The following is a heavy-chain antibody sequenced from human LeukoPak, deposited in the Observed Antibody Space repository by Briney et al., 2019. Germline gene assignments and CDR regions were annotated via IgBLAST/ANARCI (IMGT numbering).Heavy chain of an antibody. V-gene: IGHV1-18*01. CDR2: ISAYNGNT. CDR1: GYTFTSYG. D-gene: IGHD3-9*01. J-gene: IGHJ3*02. Sequence: ASVKVSCKASGYTFTSYGISWVRQAPGQGLEWMGWISAYNGNTNYAQKLQGRVTMTTDTSTSTAYMELRSLRPDDTAVYYCARDPHYDILTGPATNDAFDIWGQGTMVTVSS. CDR3: ARDPHYDILTGPATNDAFDI.